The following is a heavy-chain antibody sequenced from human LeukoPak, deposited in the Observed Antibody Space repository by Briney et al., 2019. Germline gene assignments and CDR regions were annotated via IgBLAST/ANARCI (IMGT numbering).Heavy chain of an antibody. J-gene: IGHJ4*02. D-gene: IGHD3-22*01. CDR3: ARDAAYFDSSGYYPDPLDY. CDR1: GFSFSAYN. V-gene: IGHV3-21*01. Sequence: PGGSLRLSCAASGFSFSAYNINWVRQAPGKGLEWVSCISPSGDHRYYADSVRGRFTISRDNAKNSVYLQMNSLRAKDTAVYYCARDAAYFDSSGYYPDPLDYWGQGTLVSVSS. CDR2: ISPSGDHR.